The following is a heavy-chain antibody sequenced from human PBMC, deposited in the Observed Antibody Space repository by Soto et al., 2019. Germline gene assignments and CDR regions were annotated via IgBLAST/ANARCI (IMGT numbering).Heavy chain of an antibody. CDR2: IIPIFGTA. CDR3: AAKDYGGRRGYYYGMDV. J-gene: IGHJ6*02. Sequence: SVKVSCKASGGTFSSYAISWVRQAPGQGLEWMGGIIPIFGTANYAQKFQERVTITRDMSTSTAYMELSSLRSEDTAVYYCAAKDYGGRRGYYYGMDVWGQGTTVTVSS. D-gene: IGHD4-17*01. CDR1: GGTFSSYA. V-gene: IGHV1-69*05.